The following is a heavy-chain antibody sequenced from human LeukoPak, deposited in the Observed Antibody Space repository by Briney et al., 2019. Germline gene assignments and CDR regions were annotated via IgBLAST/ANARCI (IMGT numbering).Heavy chain of an antibody. CDR1: GYSFTSYW. D-gene: IGHD3-10*01. CDR3: ARLYYGSGSYYKDAGAFDI. V-gene: IGHV5-51*01. J-gene: IGHJ3*02. Sequence: GESLKISCKGSGYSFTSYWIGCVRQMPGKGLEWMGIIYPGDSDTRYSPSFQGQVTISADKSISTAYLQWSSLKASDTAMYYCARLYYGSGSYYKDAGAFDIWGQGTMVTVSS. CDR2: IYPGDSDT.